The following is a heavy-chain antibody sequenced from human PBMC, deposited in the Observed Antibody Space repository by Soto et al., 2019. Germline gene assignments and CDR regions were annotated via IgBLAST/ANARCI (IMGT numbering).Heavy chain of an antibody. CDR1: GFTFNTYT. D-gene: IGHD3-22*01. V-gene: IGHV3-23*01. J-gene: IGHJ4*02. Sequence: EVQLLESGGGLAQPGGSLRLSCAASGFTFNTYTMHWVRQPPGKVLEWVAAISGRGDGTYCAASVKGLFTVSRDTSNLFLKMNILRVEDTAVYYCAKSTHWGYDSSGSDYWGQGTLVTVSS. CDR3: AKSTHWGYDSSGSDY. CDR2: ISGRGDGT.